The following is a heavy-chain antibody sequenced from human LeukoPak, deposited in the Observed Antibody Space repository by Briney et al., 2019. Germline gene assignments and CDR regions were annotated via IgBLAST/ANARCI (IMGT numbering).Heavy chain of an antibody. Sequence: SETLSLTCTVSGGSISSSSYYWGWIRQPPGTGLEWIGSIYYSGSTYYNPSLKSRVTISVDTSKNQFSLKLSSVTAADTAVYYCARRIAAAGLNYAEYFQHWGQGTLVTVSS. CDR1: GGSISSSSYY. J-gene: IGHJ1*01. CDR2: IYYSGST. V-gene: IGHV4-39*01. D-gene: IGHD6-13*01. CDR3: ARRIAAAGLNYAEYFQH.